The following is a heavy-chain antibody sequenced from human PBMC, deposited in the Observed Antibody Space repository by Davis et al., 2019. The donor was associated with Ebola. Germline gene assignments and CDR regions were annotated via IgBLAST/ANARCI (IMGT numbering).Heavy chain of an antibody. V-gene: IGHV3-23*01. CDR2: ISGSGGST. J-gene: IGHJ6*02. CDR1: GLTFRSYA. Sequence: GESLKISCAASGLTFRSYAMSWVRQAPGKGLEWVSAISGSGGSTSYADSVKGRFTISRDNAKNSLYLQMNSLRAEDTAVYYCARGGFWSGIYYYYYGMDVWGQGTTVTVSS. CDR3: ARGGFWSGIYYYYYGMDV. D-gene: IGHD3-3*01.